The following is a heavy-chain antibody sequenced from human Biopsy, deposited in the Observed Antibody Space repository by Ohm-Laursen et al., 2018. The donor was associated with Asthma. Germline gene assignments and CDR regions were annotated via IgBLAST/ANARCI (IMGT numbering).Heavy chain of an antibody. CDR1: GFAFNRFD. D-gene: IGHD6-6*01. Sequence: SLRLSCTATGFAFNRFDMHWVRQAPGEGLEWLALITTDDVHKYNGESVRGRFSISRDNSKRTVYLHMAGLTVADTAVYFCARGEDPRPVADHLDIWGQGARVIVSS. CDR2: ITTDDVHK. CDR3: ARGEDPRPVADHLDI. V-gene: IGHV3-33*08. J-gene: IGHJ4*02.